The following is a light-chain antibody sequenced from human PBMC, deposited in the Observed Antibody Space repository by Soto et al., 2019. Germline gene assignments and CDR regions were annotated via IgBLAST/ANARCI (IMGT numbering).Light chain of an antibody. Sequence: EIVMTQSPATLSVSPGERATLSCRASQSVSSNLAWYQKKPGQAPRLLIYGASTRATGVPPRFSGSGYGREFTLIISRLHSEDYGVYYCHQYNDWTPAFGQGTKVDIK. CDR2: GAS. V-gene: IGKV3-15*01. CDR1: QSVSSN. J-gene: IGKJ1*01. CDR3: HQYNDWTPA.